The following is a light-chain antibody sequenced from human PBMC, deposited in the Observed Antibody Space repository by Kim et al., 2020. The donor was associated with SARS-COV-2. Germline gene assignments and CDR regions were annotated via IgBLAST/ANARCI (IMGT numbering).Light chain of an antibody. J-gene: IGKJ3*01. V-gene: IGKV1-12*01. CDR1: ENIATY. CDR2: GAS. Sequence: DIQMTQSPSSVSASVGDRVTITCRATENIATYLAWYHQKPGKAPKLLIFGASSLQSGVPPNFVGSGSGTDFTLTITSLQTEDLATYYCQQLHTFPFTFGPGTKVDIK. CDR3: QQLHTFPFT.